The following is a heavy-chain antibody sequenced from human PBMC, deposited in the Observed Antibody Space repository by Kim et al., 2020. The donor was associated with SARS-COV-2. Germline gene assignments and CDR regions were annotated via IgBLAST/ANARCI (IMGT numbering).Heavy chain of an antibody. CDR1: GFSLTTSGVG. CDR2: VYWDDDN. J-gene: IGHJ2*01. V-gene: IGHV2-5*02. CDR3: AHATRRTKGDHIYWYFDV. Sequence: SGPTLVNPTETLTLTCTFSGFSLTTSGVGVGWIRQPPGKALEWLALVYWDDDNRYSPPLKTKLTITKDTSKNQVVLRMTDMDPVDTATYYCAHATRRTKGDHIYWYFDVWGRGILVTVSS. D-gene: IGHD2-21*02.